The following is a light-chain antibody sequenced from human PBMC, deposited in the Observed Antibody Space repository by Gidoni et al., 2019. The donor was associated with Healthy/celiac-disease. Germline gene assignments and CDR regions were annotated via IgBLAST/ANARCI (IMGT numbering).Light chain of an antibody. Sequence: DIQMPQSPSTLSASVGDRVTITCRASQSISSWLAWYQQKPGKAPKLLIYKASSLESGVPSRFSGSGSGTEFTLTISSLQPDDFATYYCQQYNLMCSFGQGTKLEIK. CDR3: QQYNLMCS. V-gene: IGKV1-5*03. CDR1: QSISSW. J-gene: IGKJ2*04. CDR2: KAS.